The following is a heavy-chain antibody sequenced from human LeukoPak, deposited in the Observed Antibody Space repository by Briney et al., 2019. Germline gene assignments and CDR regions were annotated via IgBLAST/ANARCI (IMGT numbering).Heavy chain of an antibody. CDR1: GYTFTGYY. J-gene: IGHJ5*02. V-gene: IGHV1-2*02. CDR2: INPNSGGT. Sequence: ASVKVSCKASGYTFTGYYMHWVRQAPGQGLEWMGWINPNSGGTNYAQKFQGRVTMTRDTSISTAYMELSRLRSDDTAVYYCARDYGEQQLVLRWFDPWGQGTLVTVSS. D-gene: IGHD6-13*01. CDR3: ARDYGEQQLVLRWFDP.